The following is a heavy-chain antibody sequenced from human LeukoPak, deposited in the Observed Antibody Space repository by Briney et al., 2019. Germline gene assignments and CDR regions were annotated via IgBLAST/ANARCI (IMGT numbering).Heavy chain of an antibody. V-gene: IGHV1-24*01. CDR1: VNSLSELS. J-gene: IGHJ4*02. CDR2: FDPEEAKM. Sequence: GASVKVSCKDSVNSLSELSIQWARQAPGKGLECVGGFDPEEAKMVYAQNFQGRATMTEDISTQTAYMELRGLSSNDTAVYYCTTRSGDFWSGFVNWGQGTLVTVSS. D-gene: IGHD3-3*01. CDR3: TTRSGDFWSGFVN.